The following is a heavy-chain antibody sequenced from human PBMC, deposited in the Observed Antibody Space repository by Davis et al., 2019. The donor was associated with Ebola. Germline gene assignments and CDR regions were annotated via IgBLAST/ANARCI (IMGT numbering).Heavy chain of an antibody. V-gene: IGHV3-7*01. CDR1: GFTFRESW. J-gene: IGHJ4*02. Sequence: PGGSLRLSCAGSGFTFRESWMSWVRQAPGQGLQWVASINPDAKEIYYVDSVKGRFTISRVNARNSLFLQINRLGADDTAIYYCARDRAYSAFDYWGRGTLVTVST. CDR3: ARDRAYSAFDY. D-gene: IGHD5-12*01. CDR2: INPDAKEI.